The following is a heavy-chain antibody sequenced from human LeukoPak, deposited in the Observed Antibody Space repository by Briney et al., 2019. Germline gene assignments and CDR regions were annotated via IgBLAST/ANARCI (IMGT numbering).Heavy chain of an antibody. CDR3: AKDTDPTHYDILFDY. V-gene: IGHV3-9*01. CDR1: GFTFDDYA. J-gene: IGHJ4*02. D-gene: IGHD3-9*01. Sequence: PGGSLRLSCVASGFTFDDYAMHWVRQAPGKGLEWVSGISWNSDAIGYADSVKGRFTISRDNAKNSLYLQMNGLRAEDTALYYCAKDTDPTHYDILFDYWGQGTLVTVSS. CDR2: ISWNSDAI.